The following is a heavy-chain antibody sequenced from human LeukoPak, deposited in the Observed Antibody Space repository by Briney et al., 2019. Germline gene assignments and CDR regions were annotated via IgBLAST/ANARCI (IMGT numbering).Heavy chain of an antibody. V-gene: IGHV4-39*01. D-gene: IGHD3-10*01. CDR3: ASLQSGGADS. J-gene: IGHJ4*02. Sequence: PSETLSLTCTVSGGSISRSSYYWGWVRQPPGKGLEWIGSIYYSGSTYYNPPLKSRVTISVDTSKNQFSLKLNSVTASDTAVYFCASLQSGGADSWGQGTLVTVSS. CDR1: GGSISRSSYY. CDR2: IYYSGST.